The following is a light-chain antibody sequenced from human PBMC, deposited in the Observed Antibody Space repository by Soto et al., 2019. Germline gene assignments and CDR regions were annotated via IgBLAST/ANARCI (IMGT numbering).Light chain of an antibody. J-gene: IGKJ4*01. V-gene: IGKV3-11*01. CDR1: QSVSRN. CDR2: DAS. Sequence: EIVLTQSPATLSLSPGERATLSCRASQSVSRNLAWYQQKPGQAPRLLIYDASNRATGIPARFSGSGSGTDFTLTISSLEPEDFAVYYCQQRSNWPPVTFGGGTKVEIK. CDR3: QQRSNWPPVT.